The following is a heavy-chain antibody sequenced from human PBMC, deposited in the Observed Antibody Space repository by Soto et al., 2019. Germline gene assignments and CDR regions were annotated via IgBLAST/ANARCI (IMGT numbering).Heavy chain of an antibody. CDR1: RFAFSSYA. Sequence: PGGSLRLSYAACRFAFSSYAMSWVRQAPGKGMEWVSAISAGGGSTYYADSLKGRFTISRDNSKNTLYLQMNSLRAEDTAVYYCAKPHSSSWPDVGWFDPWGQGTLVTVSS. CDR3: AKPHSSSWPDVGWFDP. V-gene: IGHV3-23*01. CDR2: ISAGGGST. D-gene: IGHD6-13*01. J-gene: IGHJ5*02.